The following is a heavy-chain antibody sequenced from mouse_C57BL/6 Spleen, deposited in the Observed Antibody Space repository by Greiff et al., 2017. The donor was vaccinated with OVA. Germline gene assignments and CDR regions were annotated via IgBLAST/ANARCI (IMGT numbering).Heavy chain of an antibody. V-gene: IGHV2-2*01. CDR3: ARKGSLGYFDV. CDR2: IWSGGST. CDR1: GFSLTSYG. Sequence: VQLQQSGPGLVQPSQSLSITCTVSGFSLTSYGVHWVRQSPGKGLEWLGVIWSGGSTDYNAAFISRLSISKDNSKSQVFFKMNSLQADDTAIYYCARKGSLGYFDVWGTGTTVTVSS. J-gene: IGHJ1*03.